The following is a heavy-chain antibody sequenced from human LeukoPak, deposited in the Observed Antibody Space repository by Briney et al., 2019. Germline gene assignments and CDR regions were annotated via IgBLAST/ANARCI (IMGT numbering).Heavy chain of an antibody. J-gene: IGHJ3*02. CDR3: ARDGIVGAPRAFDI. CDR1: GFTFSSYS. D-gene: IGHD1-26*01. Sequence: GGSLRLSCAASGFTFSSYSMNWVRQAPGKGLEWVSSISSSSSYIYYADSVKGRFTISRDNAKNSLYLQMNSLRAEDTAVYYCARDGIVGAPRAFDIWGQGTMVTVSS. CDR2: ISSSSSYI. V-gene: IGHV3-21*01.